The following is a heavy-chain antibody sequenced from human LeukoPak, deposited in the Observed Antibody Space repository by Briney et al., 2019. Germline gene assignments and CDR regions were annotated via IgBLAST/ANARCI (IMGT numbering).Heavy chain of an antibody. Sequence: PETPSHTSAVPDDSSTSHYWSSIPPPLRKGLEWSGYISYIGSTNYNPSLKSRVTISVDTSKNQSSLKLSSVTAADTAVYYCARDLVTVTKGFDIWGQGTMVSVSS. CDR2: ISYIGST. CDR3: ARDLVTVTKGFDI. V-gene: IGHV4-59*11. J-gene: IGHJ3*02. D-gene: IGHD4-17*01. CDR1: DDSSTSHY.